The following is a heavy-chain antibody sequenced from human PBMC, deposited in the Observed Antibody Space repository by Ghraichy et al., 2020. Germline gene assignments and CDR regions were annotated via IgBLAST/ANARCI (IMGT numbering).Heavy chain of an antibody. V-gene: IGHV3-43*02. CDR2: ISGDGGST. Sequence: GGSLRLSCAASGFTFDDYAMHWVRQAPGKGLEWVSLISGDGGSTYYADSVKGRFTISRDNSKNSLYLQMNSLRTEDTALYYCAKDDVGSGWYSYFDYWGQGTLVTVSS. D-gene: IGHD6-19*01. J-gene: IGHJ4*02. CDR1: GFTFDDYA. CDR3: AKDDVGSGWYSYFDY.